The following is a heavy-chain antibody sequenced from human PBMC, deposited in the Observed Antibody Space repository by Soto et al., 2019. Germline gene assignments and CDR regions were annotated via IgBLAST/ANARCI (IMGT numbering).Heavy chain of an antibody. V-gene: IGHV3-23*01. Sequence: GGSLRHSCAASGITFSSDAMSWVRQAPGKGLEWVSAISGSGGSTYYADSVKGRFTISRDNSKNTLYLQMNSLRAEDTAVYYCAKENGYSSSWFEFDYWGQGTLVTVSS. CDR1: GITFSSDA. CDR2: ISGSGGST. J-gene: IGHJ4*02. CDR3: AKENGYSSSWFEFDY. D-gene: IGHD6-13*01.